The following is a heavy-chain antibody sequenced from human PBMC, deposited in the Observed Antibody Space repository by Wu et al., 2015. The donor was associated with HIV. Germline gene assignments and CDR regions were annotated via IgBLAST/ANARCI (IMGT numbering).Heavy chain of an antibody. CDR2: VDPEDGET. CDR1: GYIFTDFY. J-gene: IGHJ4*02. V-gene: IGHV1-69-2*01. Sequence: VQXVQSGAEVKKPGTSVTISCRVSGYIFTDFYLHWVQQAPGKGLEWMGLVDPEDGETTYAEKFQGRVAITADTSTNTAYMQLSSLEFDDTAIYYCATGDEGGGYSEFWGQGTLVTVSS. CDR3: ATGDEGGGYSEF. D-gene: IGHD2-21*01.